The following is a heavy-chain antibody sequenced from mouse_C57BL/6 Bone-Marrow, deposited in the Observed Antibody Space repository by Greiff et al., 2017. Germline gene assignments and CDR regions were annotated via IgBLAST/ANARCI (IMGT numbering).Heavy chain of an antibody. CDR1: GFTFSNYW. V-gene: IGHV6-3*01. J-gene: IGHJ4*01. D-gene: IGHD2-1*01. CDR3: TGGNRYAMDY. Sequence: EVQVVESGGGLVQPGGSMKLSCVASGFTFSNYWMNWVRQSPEKGLEWVAQIRLKSDNYATHYAESVKGRFTISRDDSKSSVYLQMNNLRAEDTGIYYCTGGNRYAMDYWGQGTSVTVSS. CDR2: IRLKSDNYAT.